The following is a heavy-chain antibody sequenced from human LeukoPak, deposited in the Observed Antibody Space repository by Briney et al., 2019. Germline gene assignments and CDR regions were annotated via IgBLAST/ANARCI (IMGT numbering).Heavy chain of an antibody. CDR3: ARAIIAVAGKALRGGDDAFDI. V-gene: IGHV3-7*01. D-gene: IGHD6-19*01. CDR1: GFTFSSYW. Sequence: PGGSLRLSCAASGFTFSSYWMSWVRQAPGKGLEWVANIKQGGSEKYYVDSVKGRFTISRDNAKNSLYLQMNSLRAEDTAVYYCARAIIAVAGKALRGGDDAFDIWGQGTMVTVSS. CDR2: IKQGGSEK. J-gene: IGHJ3*02.